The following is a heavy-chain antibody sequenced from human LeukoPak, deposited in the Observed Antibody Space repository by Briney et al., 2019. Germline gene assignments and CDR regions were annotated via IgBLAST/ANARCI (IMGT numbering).Heavy chain of an antibody. D-gene: IGHD3-22*01. CDR1: GASMSNYY. CDR3: ARWAHYYDSSGSDAFDI. Sequence: SETLSLTCTVSGASMSNYYWSWIRQPPGKGLEWIGYIYYSGSTNYNPSLKSRVTISVDTSKNQFSLKLSSVTAADTAVYYCARWAHYYDSSGSDAFDIWGQGTMVTVSS. CDR2: IYYSGST. V-gene: IGHV4-59*01. J-gene: IGHJ3*02.